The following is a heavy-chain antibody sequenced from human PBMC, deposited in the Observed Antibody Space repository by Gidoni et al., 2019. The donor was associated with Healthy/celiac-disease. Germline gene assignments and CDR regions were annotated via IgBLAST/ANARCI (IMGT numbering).Heavy chain of an antibody. Sequence: EVQLLASGGGLVQPGGAMRLSCAASGFTFSSYAMSWVRQARGKGLEWVSAISGSGGSTSYADSVKVRFTISRDNSKNTLYLQMNSLRAEDTSVYYCAKDEGLSLFDYWGQGTLVTVSS. CDR2: ISGSGGST. J-gene: IGHJ4*02. CDR3: AKDEGLSLFDY. CDR1: GFTFSSYA. V-gene: IGHV3-23*01.